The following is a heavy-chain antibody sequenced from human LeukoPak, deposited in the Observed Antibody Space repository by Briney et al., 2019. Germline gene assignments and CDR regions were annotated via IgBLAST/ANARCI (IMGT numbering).Heavy chain of an antibody. J-gene: IGHJ4*02. CDR3: AREISRFGI. Sequence: PGGSLRLSCAATGFTVSSNYMSWVRQAPGKGLEWVSSIYIGGSTYYADSVKGRFTISRDNPNNTLYLQMHSLRAEGTAVYYCAREISRFGIWGQGTLVTVSS. V-gene: IGHV3-66*01. CDR1: GFTVSSNY. D-gene: IGHD3-16*01. CDR2: IYIGGST.